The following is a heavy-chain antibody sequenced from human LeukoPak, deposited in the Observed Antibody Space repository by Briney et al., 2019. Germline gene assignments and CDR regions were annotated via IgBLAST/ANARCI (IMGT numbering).Heavy chain of an antibody. J-gene: IGHJ4*02. D-gene: IGHD6-19*01. CDR3: ATGSSGWYSDY. Sequence: SETLSLTCTVSGGSISSYYWSWIRQPPGKGLEWIGYIYYSGSTNYNPSLKSRVTISVDTSKNQFSLKLSSVTAADTAVYYCATGSSGWYSDYWGQGTLVTVSS. CDR1: GGSISSYY. CDR2: IYYSGST. V-gene: IGHV4-59*01.